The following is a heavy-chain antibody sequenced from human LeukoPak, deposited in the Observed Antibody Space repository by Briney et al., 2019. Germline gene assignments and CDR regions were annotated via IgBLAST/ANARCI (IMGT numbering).Heavy chain of an antibody. Sequence: GSLRLSCAASGFTFSSYGMHWVRQAPGKGLEWVAFIRYDGSNKYYADSVKGRFTISRDNSKNTLYLQMNSLRAEDTAVYYCAKDRPGSDFWSGYYPYYFDYWGQGTLVTVSS. CDR2: IRYDGSNK. CDR1: GFTFSSYG. V-gene: IGHV3-30*02. D-gene: IGHD3-3*01. J-gene: IGHJ4*02. CDR3: AKDRPGSDFWSGYYPYYFDY.